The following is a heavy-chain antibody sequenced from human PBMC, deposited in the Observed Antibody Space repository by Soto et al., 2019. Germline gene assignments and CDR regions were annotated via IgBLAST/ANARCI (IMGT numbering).Heavy chain of an antibody. V-gene: IGHV4-59*08. J-gene: IGHJ6*03. CDR3: ARQRGYYDFWSGYYTGRGLNYYYYMDV. CDR2: IYYSGST. D-gene: IGHD3-3*01. CDR1: GGSISSYY. Sequence: SETLSLTCTVSGGSISSYYWSWIRQPPGKGLEWIGYIYYSGSTNYNPSLKSRVTISVDTSKNQFSLKLSSVTAADTAVYYCARQRGYYDFWSGYYTGRGLNYYYYMDVWGKGTTVTVSS.